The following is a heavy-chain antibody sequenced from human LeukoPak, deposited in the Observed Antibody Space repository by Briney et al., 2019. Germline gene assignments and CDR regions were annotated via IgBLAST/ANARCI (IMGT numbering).Heavy chain of an antibody. CDR3: ARDLGEGGSGWYRLGYYYYYMDV. CDR2: INPNSSGT. D-gene: IGHD6-19*01. V-gene: IGHV1-2*02. CDR1: GYTCTGYY. J-gene: IGHJ6*03. Sequence: SSVKVSCKASGYTCTGYYMHWVRQAPGQGLELMGWINPNSSGTNYAQKFQDSVTMTRDTSISTAYMELSRLRSDDTAVYYCARDLGEGGSGWYRLGYYYYYMDVWGKGTTVTISS.